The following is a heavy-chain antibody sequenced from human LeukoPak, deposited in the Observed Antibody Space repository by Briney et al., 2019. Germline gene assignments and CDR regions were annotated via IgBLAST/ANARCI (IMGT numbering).Heavy chain of an antibody. CDR2: ISAYNGNT. J-gene: IGHJ4*02. CDR3: ARGGPYSSGWYGAHFDY. Sequence: ASVKVSCKTSGYMFTTYYPHWVRQAPGQGLEWMGWISAYNGNTNYAQKLQGRVTMTTDTSTSTAYMELRSLRSDDTAVYYCARGGPYSSGWYGAHFDYWGQGTLVTVSS. D-gene: IGHD6-19*01. V-gene: IGHV1-18*01. CDR1: GYMFTTYY.